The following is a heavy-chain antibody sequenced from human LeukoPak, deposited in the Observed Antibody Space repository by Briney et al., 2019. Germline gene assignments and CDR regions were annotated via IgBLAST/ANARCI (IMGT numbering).Heavy chain of an antibody. V-gene: IGHV1-2*02. CDR2: INPNSGGT. Sequence: ASVKVSCKASGYTFTGYYMHWVRQAPGQGLEWMGWINPNSGGTNYAQKFQGRVTMTRDTSISTAYMELNSLRAEDTAVYYCAKDCSSTSCYDYWGQGTLVTVSS. CDR3: AKDCSSTSCYDY. J-gene: IGHJ4*02. D-gene: IGHD2-2*01. CDR1: GYTFTGYY.